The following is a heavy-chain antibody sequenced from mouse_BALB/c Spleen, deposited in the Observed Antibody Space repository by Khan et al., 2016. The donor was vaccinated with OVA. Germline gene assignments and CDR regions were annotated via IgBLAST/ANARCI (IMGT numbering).Heavy chain of an antibody. J-gene: IGHJ1*01. CDR3: ARRYYYGHWYFDV. Sequence: EVQLQESGPGLVKPSQSLSLTCTVTGYSITSDYAWNWIRQFPGNKLDWMGYISYSGSTRYHPSLKSRISITRDTSKNQFFLQLNSVTTEDTATXYSARRYYYGHWYFDVWGAGATVTVSS. D-gene: IGHD1-1*01. V-gene: IGHV3-2*02. CDR2: ISYSGST. CDR1: GYSITSDYA.